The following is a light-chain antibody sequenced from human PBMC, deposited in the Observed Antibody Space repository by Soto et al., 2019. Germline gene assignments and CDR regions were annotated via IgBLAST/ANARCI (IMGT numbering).Light chain of an antibody. J-gene: IGLJ1*01. CDR1: SIDVDDY. CDR2: DVT. Sequence: QSALTQPRSVSGSPGQSVTISCSGTSIDVDDYVSWYQQHPGKAPKVIIYDVTERPSGVPDRFSGSKSGNAASLTVSGLQAEDEADYYCCAHVGSSTYVSGSGTKVTVL. V-gene: IGLV2-11*01. CDR3: CAHVGSSTYV.